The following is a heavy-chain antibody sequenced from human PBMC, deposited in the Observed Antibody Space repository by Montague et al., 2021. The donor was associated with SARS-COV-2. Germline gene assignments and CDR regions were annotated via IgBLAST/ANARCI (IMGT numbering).Heavy chain of an antibody. V-gene: IGHV4-31*03. J-gene: IGHJ5*02. CDR3: AGTVLYTGYDYSWFDP. Sequence: TLSLTCTVSGGSISSGGYCWNWIRQSPGKGLEWIGYVYNSGTTSYSPSLGSRATISIDTSKNLFSLKLTSVTAADTAVYYCAGTVLYTGYDYSWFDPWGQGTPVTVSS. CDR2: VYNSGTT. D-gene: IGHD5-12*01. CDR1: GGSISSGGYC.